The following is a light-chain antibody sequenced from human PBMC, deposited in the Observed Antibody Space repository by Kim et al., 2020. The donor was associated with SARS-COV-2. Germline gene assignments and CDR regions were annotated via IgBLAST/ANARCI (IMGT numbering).Light chain of an antibody. CDR1: QSVSSSY. CDR2: GAS. Sequence: SPEERATLACRASQSVSSSYLAWYQQKPGQAPRLLIYGASSRATGIPDRFSGRGSGTDFTLTISRLEPEDFAVYYCQQYGSSPWTFGQGTKVDIK. V-gene: IGKV3-20*01. CDR3: QQYGSSPWT. J-gene: IGKJ1*01.